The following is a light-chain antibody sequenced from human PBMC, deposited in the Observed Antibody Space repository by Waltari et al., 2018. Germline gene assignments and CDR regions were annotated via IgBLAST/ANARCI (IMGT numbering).Light chain of an antibody. CDR3: SSYTSSSTLWV. CDR2: DVS. J-gene: IGLJ3*02. V-gene: IGLV2-14*01. CDR1: SSDVGAYNF. Sequence: QSALPQPASVSGSPGQSITISCTGTSSDVGAYNFLPRYQQHPGKAPKLMIYDVSNRPSGVSNRFSGSKSGNTASLTISGLQAEDEADYYCSSYTSSSTLWVFGGGTKLTIL.